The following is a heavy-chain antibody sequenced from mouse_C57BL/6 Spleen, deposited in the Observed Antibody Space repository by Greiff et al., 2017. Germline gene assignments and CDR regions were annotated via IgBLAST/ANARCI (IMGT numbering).Heavy chain of an antibody. J-gene: IGHJ2*01. Sequence: QVQLQQPGAELVKPGASVKLSCKASGYTFTSYWMHWVKQRPGQGLEWIGMIHPNSGSTNYNEKFKSKATLTVAKSSSTAYMQLVSHSSADSAIYYCASRLHTGDYWGQGTTLTVSS. V-gene: IGHV1-64*01. CDR1: GYTFTSYW. D-gene: IGHD2-1*01. CDR3: ASRLHTGDY. CDR2: IHPNSGST.